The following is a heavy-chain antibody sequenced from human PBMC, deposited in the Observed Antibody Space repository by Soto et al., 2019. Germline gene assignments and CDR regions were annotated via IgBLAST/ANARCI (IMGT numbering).Heavy chain of an antibody. J-gene: IGHJ3*02. CDR2: IYYIETT. CDR1: GDSIRSSNYY. Sequence: QVQLQESGPGLLKPSETLSHTCTVSGDSIRSSNYYWGWIRQPPGKGLEWIGSIYYIETTYYNPSLKSRVTISLDTSKNHFSLKLTSVTAAETAVYYCISRTVTTFNAFDIWGQGTMVTVSS. CDR3: ISRTVTTFNAFDI. V-gene: IGHV4-39*01. D-gene: IGHD4-17*01.